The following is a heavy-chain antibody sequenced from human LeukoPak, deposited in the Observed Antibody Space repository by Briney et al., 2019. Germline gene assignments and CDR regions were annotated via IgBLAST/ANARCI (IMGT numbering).Heavy chain of an antibody. Sequence: GGSLRLSCAASGFTFSSYAMSWVRQAPGKGLEWVGNIKPDGTAKYYVDSVKGRFTISKDNAGNSLYLQLTSLRAEDTALYYCVRDLFDWGRGTPVTVSS. CDR3: VRDLFD. CDR2: IKPDGTAK. J-gene: IGHJ4*02. CDR1: GFTFSSYA. V-gene: IGHV3-7*01.